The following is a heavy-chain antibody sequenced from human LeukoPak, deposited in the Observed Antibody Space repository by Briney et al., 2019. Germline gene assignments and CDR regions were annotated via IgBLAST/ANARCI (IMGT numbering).Heavy chain of an antibody. CDR1: GYTFTSYG. V-gene: IGHV1-18*01. CDR3: ARDGRYYDSSGYRPFDY. D-gene: IGHD3-22*01. CDR2: ISAYNGNT. J-gene: IGHJ4*02. Sequence: ALVKVSCKASGYTFTSYGISWVRQAPGQGLEWMGWISAYNGNTNYAQKLQGRVTMTTDTSTSTAYMELRSLRSDDTAVYYCARDGRYYDSSGYRPFDYWGQGTLVTVSS.